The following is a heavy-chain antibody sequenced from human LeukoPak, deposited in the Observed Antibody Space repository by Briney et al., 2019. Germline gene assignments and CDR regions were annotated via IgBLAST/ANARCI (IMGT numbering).Heavy chain of an antibody. CDR3: ARGDKYTSSWYPRGDYYYYMDV. D-gene: IGHD6-13*01. Sequence: PSETLSLTCALYGGSFSGYYWKWVRHPPGKGRGWHGEINHIGSTNYNPSLKSRDTISVDTPKNQFFLKLSSVTAADTAVYYCARGDKYTSSWYPRGDYYYYMDVWGKGTTVTVSS. J-gene: IGHJ6*03. V-gene: IGHV4-34*01. CDR1: GGSFSGYY. CDR2: INHIGST.